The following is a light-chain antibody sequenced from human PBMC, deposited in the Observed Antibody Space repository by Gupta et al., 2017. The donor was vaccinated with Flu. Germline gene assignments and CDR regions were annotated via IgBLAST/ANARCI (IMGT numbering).Light chain of an antibody. CDR2: AAS. CDR3: LQSDSPRHS. V-gene: IGKV1-39*01. CDR1: QSIGNS. Sequence: DIQMTQSPSSLSASVGDRVTITCRASQSIGNSLNWYQQRPGKAPKLLIAAASSLQTEVPSRFSGSGSGTDFTLTISRLQPEDFATYYCLQSDSPRHSFGPGTKVEIK. J-gene: IGKJ2*03.